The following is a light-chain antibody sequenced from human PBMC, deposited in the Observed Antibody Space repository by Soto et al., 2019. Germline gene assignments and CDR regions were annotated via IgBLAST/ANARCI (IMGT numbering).Light chain of an antibody. J-gene: IGLJ2*01. CDR3: SSYSSCSTL. V-gene: IGLV2-14*01. CDR1: SSDVGGYDY. CDR2: DVS. Sequence: QSALTQPASVSGSPGQSITISCTGSSSDVGGYDYVSWYQQHPGKAPKLMIYDVSNRPSGVSNRFSGSKSANTASLTISGLQAEDEADYYCSSYSSCSTLFGGGTKLTVL.